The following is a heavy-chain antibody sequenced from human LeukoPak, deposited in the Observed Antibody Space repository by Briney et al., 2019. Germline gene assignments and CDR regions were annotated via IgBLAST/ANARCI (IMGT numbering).Heavy chain of an antibody. CDR2: FDPKDGET. CDR1: GYTLTELS. CDR3: ATGTQGWLQLAH. V-gene: IGHV1-24*01. Sequence: ASVKVSCKVSGYTLTELSMHWVRQAPGKGLEWMGGFDPKDGETIYAQKFQGRVTMTEDTSTDTAYMELSSLRSEDTAVYYCATGTQGWLQLAHWGQGTLVTVSS. J-gene: IGHJ4*02. D-gene: IGHD5-24*01.